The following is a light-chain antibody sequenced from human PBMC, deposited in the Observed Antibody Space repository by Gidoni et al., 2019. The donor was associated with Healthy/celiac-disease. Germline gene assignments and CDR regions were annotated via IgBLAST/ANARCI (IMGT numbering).Light chain of an antibody. CDR1: QSISSY. V-gene: IGKV1-39*01. J-gene: IGKJ1*01. CDR3: QQSYSTPQT. Sequence: DIQMTQSPSSLSAYVGDRVTITCRASQSISSYLNWYQQKPVKAPKLLIYAASSLQSGVPSRFSGSGSVTDFTLTISSLQPEDFATYYCQQSYSTPQTFGQGTKVEIK. CDR2: AAS.